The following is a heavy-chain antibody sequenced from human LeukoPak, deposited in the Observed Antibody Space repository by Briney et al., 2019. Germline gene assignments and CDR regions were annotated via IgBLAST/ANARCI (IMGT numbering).Heavy chain of an antibody. CDR2: IYYSGST. Sequence: PSQTLSLTCTVSGGSISSGGYYWSWIRQHPGKGLEWIGYIYYSGSTYYNPSLKSRVTISVDTSKNQFSLKLSSVTAADTAVYYCARGYYDSSGPSAFDIWGQGTVVTVSS. D-gene: IGHD3-22*01. CDR1: GGSISSGGYY. CDR3: ARGYYDSSGPSAFDI. J-gene: IGHJ3*02. V-gene: IGHV4-31*03.